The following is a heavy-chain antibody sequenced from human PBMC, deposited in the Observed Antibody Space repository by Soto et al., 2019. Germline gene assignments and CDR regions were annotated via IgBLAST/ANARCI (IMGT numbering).Heavy chain of an antibody. V-gene: IGHV3-11*01. CDR3: ARGPYYGAGELDY. D-gene: IGHD3-10*01. J-gene: IGHJ4*02. CDR2: ISSSGSTI. Sequence: PGGSLRLSCAASGFPFSDYYMSLIRQSPGKGLEWVSYISSSGSTIYYADSVKGRFTISRDNAKNSLYLQMNRLRAEDTDVYYCARGPYYGAGELDYWGQGTRVTVSS. CDR1: GFPFSDYY.